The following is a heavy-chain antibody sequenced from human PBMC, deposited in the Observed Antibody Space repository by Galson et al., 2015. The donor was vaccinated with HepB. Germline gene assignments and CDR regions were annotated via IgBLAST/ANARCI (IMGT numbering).Heavy chain of an antibody. CDR2: IYYSGST. CDR1: GGSISSYY. J-gene: IGHJ6*03. D-gene: IGHD5-18*01. Sequence: ETLSLTCTVSGGSISSYYWSWIRQPPGKGLEWIGYIYYSGSTNYNPSLKSRVTISVDTSKNQFSLKLSSVTAADTAVYYCARGVGYSYGPKAPPEAPPRGYYYYYMDVWGKGTTVTVSS. V-gene: IGHV4-59*01. CDR3: ARGVGYSYGPKAPPEAPPRGYYYYYMDV.